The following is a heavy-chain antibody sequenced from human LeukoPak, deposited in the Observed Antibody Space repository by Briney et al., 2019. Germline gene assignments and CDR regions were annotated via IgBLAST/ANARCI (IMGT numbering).Heavy chain of an antibody. Sequence: ASVKVSFKASGGTFSSYAISWVRQAPGQGREWMGGIIPIFGTANYAQKFQGRVTITADESTSTAYMELSSLRSEDTAVYYCARLLLGMFDYWGQGTLVTVSS. CDR1: GGTFSSYA. V-gene: IGHV1-69*01. CDR3: ARLLLGMFDY. J-gene: IGHJ4*02. D-gene: IGHD2-21*02. CDR2: IIPIFGTA.